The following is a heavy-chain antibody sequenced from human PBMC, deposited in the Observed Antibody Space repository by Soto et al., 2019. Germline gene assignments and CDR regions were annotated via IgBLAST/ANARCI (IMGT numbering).Heavy chain of an antibody. CDR1: GGSFSGYY. CDR2: INHSGST. D-gene: IGHD5-18*01. J-gene: IGHJ6*02. Sequence: LSLTCAVYGGSFSGYYWSWIRQPPGKGLEWIGEINHSGSTNYNPSLKSRVTISVDTSKNQFSLKLSSVTAADTAVYYCARAGYSYGFCGMDVWGQGTTVTVSS. CDR3: ARAGYSYGFCGMDV. V-gene: IGHV4-34*01.